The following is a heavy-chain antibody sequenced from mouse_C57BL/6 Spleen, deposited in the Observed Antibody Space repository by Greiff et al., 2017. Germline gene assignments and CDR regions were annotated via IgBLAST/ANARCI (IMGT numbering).Heavy chain of an antibody. CDR3: ARKGPLYYGSSYPYYFDY. CDR1: GYTFTSYW. CDR2: IDPSDSYT. D-gene: IGHD1-1*01. Sequence: QVQLQQPGAEFVKPGASVKLSCKASGYTFTSYWMQWVKQRPGQGLEWIGEIDPSDSYTNYNQKFKGKATLTVDTSSSTAYMQLSSLTSEDSAVYYCARKGPLYYGSSYPYYFDYWGQGTTLTVSS. J-gene: IGHJ2*01. V-gene: IGHV1-50*01.